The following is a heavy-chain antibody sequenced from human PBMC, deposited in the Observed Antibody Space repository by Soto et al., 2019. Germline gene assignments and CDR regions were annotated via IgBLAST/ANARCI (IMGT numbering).Heavy chain of an antibody. CDR3: ARDSWLFWNAFDI. J-gene: IGHJ3*02. D-gene: IGHD3-9*01. V-gene: IGHV3-33*01. CDR2: IWYDGSNK. CDR1: GFTFSSYG. Sequence: QVQLVESGGGVVQPGRSLRLSCAASGFTFSSYGMHWVRQAPGKGLEWVAVIWYDGSNKYYADSVKGRFTISRDNSKNTLYLQMNSLRAEDTAVYYCARDSWLFWNAFDIWGQGTMVTVSS.